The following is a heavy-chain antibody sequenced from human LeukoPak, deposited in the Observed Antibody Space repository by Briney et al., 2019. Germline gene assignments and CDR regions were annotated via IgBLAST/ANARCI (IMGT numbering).Heavy chain of an antibody. J-gene: IGHJ4*02. Sequence: AGGSLGLSCAASGFTFSSYAMSWVRQAPGKGLEWVSAISGSGGSTYYADSVKGRFTISRDNSKNTLYLQMNSLRAEDTAVYYCAKGGRAAAGPFDYWGQGTLVTVSS. CDR1: GFTFSSYA. CDR3: AKGGRAAAGPFDY. D-gene: IGHD6-13*01. CDR2: ISGSGGST. V-gene: IGHV3-23*01.